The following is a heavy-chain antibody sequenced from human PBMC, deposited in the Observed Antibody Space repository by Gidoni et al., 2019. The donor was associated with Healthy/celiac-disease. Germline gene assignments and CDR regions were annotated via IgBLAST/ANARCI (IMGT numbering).Heavy chain of an antibody. Sequence: EVQLVESGGGLVQPGGSLRLSCAASGFTFSSYSMNWVRQAPGKGLEWVSYISSSSSTIYYADSVKGLFTISRDNAKNSLYLQMNSLRAEDTAVYYCARNYGDYGEHDAFDIWGQGTMVTVSS. D-gene: IGHD4-17*01. CDR1: GFTFSSYS. CDR2: ISSSSSTI. V-gene: IGHV3-48*01. CDR3: ARNYGDYGEHDAFDI. J-gene: IGHJ3*02.